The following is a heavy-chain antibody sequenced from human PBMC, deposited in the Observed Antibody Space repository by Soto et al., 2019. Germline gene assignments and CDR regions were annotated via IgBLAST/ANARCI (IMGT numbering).Heavy chain of an antibody. Sequence: QVPLVQSGAQVKKRGASVKVSCKASGYTFSSYAISWVRQAPGQGLEWMGWIITYNGNTNYAQKLQGRVTMTTDTSTTTAYMDLRSLRSDDTAVYYCARTGPPVDYWGQGTLVTVSS. CDR1: GYTFSSYA. V-gene: IGHV1-18*01. CDR3: ARTGPPVDY. J-gene: IGHJ4*02. CDR2: IITYNGNT.